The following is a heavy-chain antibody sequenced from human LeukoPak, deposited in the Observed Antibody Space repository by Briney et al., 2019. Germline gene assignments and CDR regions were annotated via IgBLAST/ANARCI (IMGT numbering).Heavy chain of an antibody. CDR1: GGSISSYY. D-gene: IGHD3-10*01. CDR3: ARDSGNQLFDY. CDR2: IYYSGST. J-gene: IGHJ4*02. V-gene: IGHV4-59*01. Sequence: SETLSLTCTVSGGSISSYYWSWIRQPPGKGLEWIGYIYYSGSTNYNPSLKSRVAMSVDTSKNQFSLKLSSVTAADTAVYYCARDSGNQLFDYWGQGTLVTVSS.